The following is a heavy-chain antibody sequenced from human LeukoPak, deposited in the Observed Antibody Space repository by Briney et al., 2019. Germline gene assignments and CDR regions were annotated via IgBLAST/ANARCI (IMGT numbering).Heavy chain of an antibody. CDR2: ISGSGGST. Sequence: PGGSLRLSCAASGFAFSSYAMSWVRQAPGKGLEWVSAISGSGGSTYYADSVKGRFTISRDNAKNTLYLQMNSLRAEDTAVYYCSKGGSTYFQHWGQGTLVTVSS. CDR1: GFAFSSYA. V-gene: IGHV3-23*01. CDR3: SKGGSTYFQH. D-gene: IGHD3-16*01. J-gene: IGHJ1*01.